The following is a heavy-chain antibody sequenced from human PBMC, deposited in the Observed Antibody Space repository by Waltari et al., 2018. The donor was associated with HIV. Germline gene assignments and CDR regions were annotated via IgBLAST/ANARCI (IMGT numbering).Heavy chain of an antibody. CDR2: ISSSGSNV. CDR1: GFTFRDYY. V-gene: IGHV3-11*01. CDR3: ARGNYDSSWVRTEAFDH. J-gene: IGHJ4*02. D-gene: IGHD3-22*01. Sequence: QVQLVEPGGALVKTGGSLRLSCTTSGFTFRDYYMGWIRQAPGKGLEWISYISSSGSNVFCADSVKGRFTISRANAKSLLFLQINTLRVDDTAVYFCARGNYDSSWVRTEAFDHWGQGTLVTVSS.